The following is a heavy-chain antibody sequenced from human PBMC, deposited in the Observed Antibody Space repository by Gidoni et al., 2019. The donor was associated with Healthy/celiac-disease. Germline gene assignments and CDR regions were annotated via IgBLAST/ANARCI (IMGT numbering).Heavy chain of an antibody. CDR2: INPSGGST. V-gene: IGHV1-46*01. CDR3: ARDGDYYDSSGYSAFDY. CDR1: GYTFTSYY. D-gene: IGHD3-22*01. Sequence: QVQLVQSGAEVKKPGASVKVSCKASGYTFTSYYMHWVRQAPGQGLEWMGIINPSGGSTSYAQKFQGRVTMTRDTSTSTVYMELSSLRSEDTAVYYCARDGDYYDSSGYSAFDYWGQGTLVTVSS. J-gene: IGHJ4*02.